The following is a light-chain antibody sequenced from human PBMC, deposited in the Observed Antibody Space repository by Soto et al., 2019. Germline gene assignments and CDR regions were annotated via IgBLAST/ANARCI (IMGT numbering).Light chain of an antibody. Sequence: LTQPPSAPGSLGQSVTISCAGTSADVGGYSFVSWYQQHPGKAPKLMIFEVSQRPSAVPDRFSGSKSGNTASLTVSELQAEDEADYYCASYAGSQNYVFGTGTKVTV. J-gene: IGLJ1*01. V-gene: IGLV2-8*01. CDR2: EVS. CDR1: SADVGGYSF. CDR3: ASYAGSQNYV.